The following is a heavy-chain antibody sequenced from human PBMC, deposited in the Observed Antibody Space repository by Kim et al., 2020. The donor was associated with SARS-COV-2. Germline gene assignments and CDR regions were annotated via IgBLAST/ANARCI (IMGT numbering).Heavy chain of an antibody. V-gene: IGHV3-15*01. CDR2: IKSKTDGGTT. CDR1: GFTFSNAW. Sequence: GGSLRLSCAASGFTFSNAWMSWVRQAPGKGLEWVGRIKSKTDGGTTDYAAPVKGRFTISRDDSKNTLYLQMNSLKTEDTAVYYCTLLPKVVASWRGYYFDYWGQGTLVTVSS. D-gene: IGHD2-15*01. CDR3: TLLPKVVASWRGYYFDY. J-gene: IGHJ4*02.